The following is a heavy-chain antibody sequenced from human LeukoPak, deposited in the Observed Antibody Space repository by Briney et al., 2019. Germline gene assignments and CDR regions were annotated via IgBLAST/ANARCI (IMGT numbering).Heavy chain of an antibody. CDR2: IYYSGST. CDR3: ARDRSGGSWFDP. V-gene: IGHV4-39*07. Sequence: PSETLSLTCSVSGDSIIGYYWGWIRQPPGKGLEWIGSIYYSGSTYYNPSLKSRVTISVDTSKNQFSLKLSSVTAADTAVYYCARDRSGGSWFDPWGQGTLVTVSS. J-gene: IGHJ5*02. D-gene: IGHD2-15*01. CDR1: GDSIIGYY.